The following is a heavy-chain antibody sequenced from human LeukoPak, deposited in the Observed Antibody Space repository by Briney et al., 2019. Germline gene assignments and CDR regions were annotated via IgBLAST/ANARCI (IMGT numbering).Heavy chain of an antibody. CDR2: INHSGRT. D-gene: IGHD3-22*01. J-gene: IGHJ4*02. CDR3: AREGRYYDSSGYQSDQVFDY. CDR1: GGSFSGYY. V-gene: IGHV4-34*01. Sequence: SETLTLTCAVYGGSFSGYYWSWIRQPPGKGLEWIGEINHSGRTNYNPSLKSRVTISVDTSKNQFSLKLSSVTAADTAVYYCAREGRYYDSSGYQSDQVFDYWGQGTLVTVSS.